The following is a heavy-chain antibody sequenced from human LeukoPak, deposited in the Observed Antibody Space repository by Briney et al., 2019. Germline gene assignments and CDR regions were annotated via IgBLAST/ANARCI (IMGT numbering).Heavy chain of an antibody. CDR3: ARLNCGGDCYPECYYGMDV. CDR1: GGSFSGYY. V-gene: IGHV4-34*01. D-gene: IGHD2-21*02. J-gene: IGHJ6*02. Sequence: PSETLSLTCAVYGGSFSGYYWSWIRQPPGKGLEWIGEINHSGSTNYNPSLKSRVTISVDTSKNQFSLKLSSVTAADTAVYYCARLNCGGDCYPECYYGMDVWGQGTTVTVSS. CDR2: INHSGST.